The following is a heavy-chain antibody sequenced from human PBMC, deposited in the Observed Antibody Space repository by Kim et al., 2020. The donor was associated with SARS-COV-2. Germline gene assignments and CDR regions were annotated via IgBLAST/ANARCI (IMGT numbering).Heavy chain of an antibody. Sequence: GGSLRLSCAASGFTFSSYWMSWVRQAPGKGLEWVANIKQDGSEKYYVVSVKGRFTISRDNAKNSLYLQMNSLRAEDTAVYYCARGGYYGSGSYVGKADYWGQGTLVTVSS. CDR1: GFTFSSYW. CDR2: IKQDGSEK. CDR3: ARGGYYGSGSYVGKADY. J-gene: IGHJ4*02. V-gene: IGHV3-7*01. D-gene: IGHD3-10*01.